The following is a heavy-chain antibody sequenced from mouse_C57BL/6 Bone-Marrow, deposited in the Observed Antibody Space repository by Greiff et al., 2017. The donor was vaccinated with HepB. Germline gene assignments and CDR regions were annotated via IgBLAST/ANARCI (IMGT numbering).Heavy chain of an antibody. V-gene: IGHV5-9*01. CDR2: ISGGGGKT. J-gene: IGHJ2*01. Sequence: EVKLMESGGGLVKPGGSLKLSCAASGFTFSSYTMSWVRQTPEKRLEWVATISGGGGKTYYPDSVKGRFTISRDNAKNTLYLQMSSLRSEDTALYYCARDGYCPYYSNYWGQGTTLTASS. D-gene: IGHD2-3*01. CDR3: ARDGYCPYYSNY. CDR1: GFTFSSYT.